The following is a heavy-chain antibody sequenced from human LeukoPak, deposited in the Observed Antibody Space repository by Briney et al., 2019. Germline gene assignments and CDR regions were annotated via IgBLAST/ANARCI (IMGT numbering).Heavy chain of an antibody. V-gene: IGHV1-2*02. J-gene: IGHJ5*02. D-gene: IGHD2-15*01. CDR3: ARGGYCTGGSCHTSWFDP. CDR1: GYTFTDYF. CDR2: INPNSGGP. Sequence: ASVKVSCKASGYTFTDYFMHWVRQAPGQGLEWLGWINPNSGGPNYAQKFQDRVTMTRDTSISTAYMELSRLRSDDTAVYYCARGGYCTGGSCHTSWFDPWGQGTLVTVSS.